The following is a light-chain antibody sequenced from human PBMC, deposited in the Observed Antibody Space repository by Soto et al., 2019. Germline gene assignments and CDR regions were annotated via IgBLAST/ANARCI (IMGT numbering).Light chain of an antibody. V-gene: IGLV2-8*01. CDR1: SSDVGAYNY. CDR2: ELT. CDR3: SSYAGSNNFV. Sequence: QSALTQPASVSGSPGQSVTISCTGTSSDVGAYNYVSWYQQHPGKAPKLVIYELTKRPSGVPDRFSGSKSGDTASLNVSGLQAEDEADYYCSSYAGSNNFVFGTGTKVTVL. J-gene: IGLJ1*01.